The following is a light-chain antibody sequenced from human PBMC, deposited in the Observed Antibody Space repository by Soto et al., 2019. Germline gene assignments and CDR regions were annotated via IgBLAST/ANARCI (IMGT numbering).Light chain of an antibody. V-gene: IGKV3-15*01. CDR1: QRVSSN. J-gene: IGKJ1*01. CDR3: QQYNNWPPWT. CDR2: GAS. Sequence: EIVMTQSPATLSVSPGERATLSCRASQRVSSNLAWYQQKPGQAPRLLIYGASTRATGIPARFSGSGSGTEFTLTISSLQSEDFPVFYCQQYNNWPPWTFGQGTKVDIK.